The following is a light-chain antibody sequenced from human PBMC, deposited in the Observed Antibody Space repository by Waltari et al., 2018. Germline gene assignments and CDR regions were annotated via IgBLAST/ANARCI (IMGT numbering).Light chain of an antibody. Sequence: DIQMTQSPSTLSASVGDRVTSTCRASQSISSWLAWYQQKPGKAPKLLIYKSSSLESGVPSRFSGSGSGTEFTLTISSLQPDDFATYYCQQYNIYWTFGQGTKVEIK. CDR1: QSISSW. J-gene: IGKJ1*01. CDR2: KSS. V-gene: IGKV1-5*03. CDR3: QQYNIYWT.